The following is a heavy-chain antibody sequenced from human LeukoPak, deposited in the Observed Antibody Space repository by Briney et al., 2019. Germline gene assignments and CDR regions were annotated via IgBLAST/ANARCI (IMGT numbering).Heavy chain of an antibody. J-gene: IGHJ6*03. CDR2: ISSSRSTI. CDR3: ARPPPGGLPYYYYYMDV. V-gene: IGHV3-48*01. D-gene: IGHD3-16*01. Sequence: GGSLRLSCAASGFTFSSYSMNWVRQAPGKGLEWVSYISSSRSTIYYADSVKGRFTISRALYLQMNSLRAEDTAVYYCARPPPGGLPYYYYYMDVWGKGTTVTVSS. CDR1: GFTFSSYS.